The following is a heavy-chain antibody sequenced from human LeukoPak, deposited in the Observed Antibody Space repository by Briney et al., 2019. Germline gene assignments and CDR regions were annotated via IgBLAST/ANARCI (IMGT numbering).Heavy chain of an antibody. J-gene: IGHJ4*02. Sequence: PSETLSLTCTVSGGSISSSLYHWGWIRQSPGKNLEWLGSIYYTGTTHYNPSLKSRVTISVDTSKNQFSLKLSSVTAADTAVYYCARLRDGGGWYGNYYFDYWGQGTLVTVSS. CDR2: IYYTGTT. D-gene: IGHD6-19*01. CDR1: GGSISSSLYH. V-gene: IGHV4-39*01. CDR3: ARLRDGGGWYGNYYFDY.